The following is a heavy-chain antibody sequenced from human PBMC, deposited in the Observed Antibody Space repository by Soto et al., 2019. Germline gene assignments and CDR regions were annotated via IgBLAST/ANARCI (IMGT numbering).Heavy chain of an antibody. Sequence: QVQLQESGPGLVKPSETLSLTCTVSGGSISSYYWSWIRQPPGKGLEWIGYIYYSGSTNYNPSLKSRVTISVDTSKNQFSLKLSSVTAADTAVYYCASDSATSLSSDYRGQGTLVTVSS. V-gene: IGHV4-59*01. CDR3: ASDSATSLSSDY. CDR1: GGSISSYY. D-gene: IGHD6-6*01. J-gene: IGHJ4*02. CDR2: IYYSGST.